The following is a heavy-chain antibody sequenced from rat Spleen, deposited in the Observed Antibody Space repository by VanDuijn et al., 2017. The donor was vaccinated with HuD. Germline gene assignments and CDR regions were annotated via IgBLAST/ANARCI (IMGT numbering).Heavy chain of an antibody. J-gene: IGHJ3*01. V-gene: IGHV5-27*01. CDR3: TRGFNYYSSYMAFAY. CDR1: GFTFSNYD. CDR2: ISTSGGST. D-gene: IGHD1-2*01. Sequence: EVQLVESGGGLVQPGRSLKLSCAASGFTFSNYDMAWVRQAPTKGLEWVASISTSGGSTYYRDSVKGRFTVSRDNAKSTLYLQMNSLRSEDTATYYCTRGFNYYSSYMAFAYWGQGTLVTVSS.